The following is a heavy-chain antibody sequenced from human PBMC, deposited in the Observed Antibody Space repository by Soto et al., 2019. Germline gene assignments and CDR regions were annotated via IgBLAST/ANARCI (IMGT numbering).Heavy chain of an antibody. J-gene: IGHJ6*02. D-gene: IGHD1-1*01. CDR1: GFTFDTYG. Sequence: LRLSCVASGFTFDTYGIHWVRQAPGKGLQWVALISYEGSNTYYADSVRGRFTISRDDSKNTLYLQMNTLRPEDTGVYYCARVTPGNNLYYFSGLDFWGQGTSVTVSS. CDR3: ARVTPGNNLYYFSGLDF. CDR2: ISYEGSNT. V-gene: IGHV3-30-3*01.